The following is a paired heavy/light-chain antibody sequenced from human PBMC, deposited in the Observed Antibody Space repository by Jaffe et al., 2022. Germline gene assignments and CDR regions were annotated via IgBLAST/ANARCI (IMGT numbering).Heavy chain of an antibody. Sequence: EVQLLESGGGLVQPGGSLRLSCAASGFTFSSYAMSWVRQAPGKGLEWVSAISGSGGSTYYADSVKGRFTISRDNSKNTLYLQMNSLRAEDTAVYYCAKDGFFGGRPSGVPDAFDIWGQGTMVTVSS. CDR3: AKDGFFGGRPSGVPDAFDI. V-gene: IGHV3-23*01. D-gene: IGHD3-3*01. J-gene: IGHJ3*02. CDR1: GFTFSSYA. CDR2: ISGSGGST.
Light chain of an antibody. V-gene: IGKV1-6*01. CDR3: LQDYNYPRT. CDR2: AAS. Sequence: AIQMTQSPSSLSASVGDRVTITCRASQGIRNDLGWYQQKPGKAPKLLIYAASSLQSGVPSRFSGSGSGTDFTLTISSLQPEDFATYYCLQDYNYPRTFGQGTKLEIK. J-gene: IGKJ2*01. CDR1: QGIRND.